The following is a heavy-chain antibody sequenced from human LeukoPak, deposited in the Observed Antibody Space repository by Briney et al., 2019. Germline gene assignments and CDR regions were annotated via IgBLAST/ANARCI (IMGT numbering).Heavy chain of an antibody. J-gene: IGHJ1*01. CDR1: GGSISSSYW. CDR3: ASCYYGDSAEYFQH. V-gene: IGHV4-4*02. D-gene: IGHD4-17*01. CDR2: IYYSGST. Sequence: SETLSLTCGVSGGSISSSYWWSWVRQPPGKGLEWIGYIYYSGSTNYNPSLKSRVTISVDTSKNQFSLKLSSVTAADTAVYYCASCYYGDSAEYFQHWGQGTLVTVSS.